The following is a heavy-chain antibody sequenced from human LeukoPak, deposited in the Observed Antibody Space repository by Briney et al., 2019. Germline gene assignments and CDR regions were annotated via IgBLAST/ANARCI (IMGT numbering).Heavy chain of an antibody. J-gene: IGHJ4*02. CDR2: ISYDGSNK. Sequence: GRSLRLSCAASGSTFSSYGMHWVRQAPGKGLEWVAVISYDGSNKYYADSVKGRFTISRDNSKNTLYLQMNSLRAEDTAVYYCANRDYWGQGTLVTVSS. CDR1: GSTFSSYG. CDR3: ANRDY. V-gene: IGHV3-30*18.